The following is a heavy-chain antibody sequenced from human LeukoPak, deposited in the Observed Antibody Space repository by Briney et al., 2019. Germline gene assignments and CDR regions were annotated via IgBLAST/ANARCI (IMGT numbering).Heavy chain of an antibody. V-gene: IGHV1-2*02. D-gene: IGHD2-2*01. J-gene: IGHJ4*02. CDR2: INPNSGGT. Sequence: ASVKVSCKASGYTFTSYYMHWVRQAPGQGLEWMGWINPNSGGTNYAQKFQGRVTMTRDTSISTAYMELSRLRSDDTAVYYCARDRRYCSSTSCQRWFDYWGQGTLVTVSS. CDR1: GYTFTSYY. CDR3: ARDRRYCSSTSCQRWFDY.